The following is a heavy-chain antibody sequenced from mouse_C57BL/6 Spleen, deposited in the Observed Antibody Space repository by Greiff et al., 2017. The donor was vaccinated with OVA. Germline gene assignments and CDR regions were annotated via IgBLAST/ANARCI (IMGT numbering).Heavy chain of an antibody. Sequence: EVKLVESGGDLVKPGGSLKLSCAASGFTFSSYGMSWVRQTPDKRLEWVATISSGGSYTYYPDSVKGRFTISRDNAKNTLYLQMSSLKSEDTAMYYCARHDYGSSPYFDYWGQGTTLTVSS. V-gene: IGHV5-6*01. CDR2: ISSGGSYT. CDR1: GFTFSSYG. CDR3: ARHDYGSSPYFDY. D-gene: IGHD1-1*01. J-gene: IGHJ2*01.